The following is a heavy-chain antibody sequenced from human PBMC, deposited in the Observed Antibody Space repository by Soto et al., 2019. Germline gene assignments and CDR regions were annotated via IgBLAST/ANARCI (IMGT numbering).Heavy chain of an antibody. D-gene: IGHD3-16*02. CDR3: ARDGSLRLGELSLSPSYFDS. V-gene: IGHV3-33*01. J-gene: IGHJ4*01. CDR2: IWYDGSNK. CDR1: GFTFSSYG. Sequence: GGPLRLSCAASGFTFSSYGMHWVRQAPGKGLEWVAVIWYDGSNKYYADSVKGRFTISRDNSTNTLYLQMNSLRAEDTAVYYCARDGSLRLGELSLSPSYFDSWGHGTLVTVSS.